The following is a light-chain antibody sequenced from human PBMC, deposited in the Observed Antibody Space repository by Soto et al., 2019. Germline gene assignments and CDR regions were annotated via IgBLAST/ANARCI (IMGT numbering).Light chain of an antibody. J-gene: IGKJ1*01. V-gene: IGKV1-5*03. Sequence: DIQMTQSPSSLSPPVGDRVAITCRASQSISSWLAWYQQKPGKAPKLLIYKASTLESGVPSNFSGSGSGTEFTLTISSLQPEDFATYYCQQYNSYPWTFGQGTKVDIK. CDR2: KAS. CDR3: QQYNSYPWT. CDR1: QSISSW.